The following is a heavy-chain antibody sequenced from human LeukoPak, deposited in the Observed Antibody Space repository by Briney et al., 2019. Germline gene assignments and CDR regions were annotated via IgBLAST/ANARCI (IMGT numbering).Heavy chain of an antibody. CDR3: ARATRDDSSGYYSMFFDY. D-gene: IGHD3-22*01. Sequence: PGGSLRLSCAASGFTFSSYSMNWVRQAPGKGLEWVSSISSSSSYIYYADSVKGRLTISRDNAKNSLYLQMNSLRAEDTAVYYCARATRDDSSGYYSMFFDYWGQGTLVTVSS. J-gene: IGHJ4*02. V-gene: IGHV3-21*01. CDR2: ISSSSSYI. CDR1: GFTFSSYS.